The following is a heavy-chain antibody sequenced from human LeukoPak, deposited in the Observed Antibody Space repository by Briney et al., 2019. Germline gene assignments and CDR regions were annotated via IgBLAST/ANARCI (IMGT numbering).Heavy chain of an antibody. CDR2: INHSGST. V-gene: IGHV4-34*01. CDR1: GGSFSGYY. D-gene: IGHD6-13*01. CDR3: ARGRGSNWSYYYYYMDV. J-gene: IGHJ6*03. Sequence: SGTLSLTCAVYGGSFSGYYWSWIRQPPGKGLEWIGEINHSGSTNYNPSLKSRVTISVDTSKNQFSLKLSSVTAADTAVYYCARGRGSNWSYYYYYMDVWGKGTTVTVSS.